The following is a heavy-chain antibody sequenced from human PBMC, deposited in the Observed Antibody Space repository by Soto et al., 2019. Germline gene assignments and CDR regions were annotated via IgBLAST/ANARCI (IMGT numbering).Heavy chain of an antibody. V-gene: IGHV3-9*01. J-gene: IGHJ5*02. CDR1: GFTFDDYA. CDR3: AKDNSYDFWSGYSRDYNWFDP. CDR2: ISWNSGSI. Sequence: GGSLRLSCAASGFTFDDYAMHWVRQAPGKGLEWVSGISWNSGSIGYADSVKGRFTISRDNAKNSLYLQMNSLRAEDTALYYCAKDNSYDFWSGYSRDYNWFDPWGQGNLVTVSS. D-gene: IGHD3-3*01.